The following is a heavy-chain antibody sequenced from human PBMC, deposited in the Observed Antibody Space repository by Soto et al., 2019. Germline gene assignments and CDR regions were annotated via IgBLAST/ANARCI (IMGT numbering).Heavy chain of an antibody. J-gene: IGHJ6*03. Sequence: ASVKVSCKVSGYTLTELSMHCVRQAPGKGLEWMGGFDPEDGETIYAQKFQGRVTMTEDTSTDTAYMELSSLRSEDTAVYYCATVFGQQSIAAPPREYYYYMDVWGKGTTVTVSS. CDR2: FDPEDGET. V-gene: IGHV1-24*01. D-gene: IGHD6-6*01. CDR3: ATVFGQQSIAAPPREYYYYMDV. CDR1: GYTLTELS.